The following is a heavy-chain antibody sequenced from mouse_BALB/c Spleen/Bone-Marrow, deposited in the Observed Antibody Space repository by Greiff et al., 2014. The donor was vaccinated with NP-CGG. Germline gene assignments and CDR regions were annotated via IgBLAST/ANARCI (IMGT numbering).Heavy chain of an antibody. Sequence: VQLQQSGGGLVQPGGSLKLSCAASGFDFSGFWMSWVRQAPGRGLEWIGEINPDSNTINYSPSLKDKFIIPRDNAKNTLYLQMSKVRSEDTALYYCARLGYYGAFAYWGQGTLVTVSA. CDR1: GFDFSGFW. D-gene: IGHD1-2*01. CDR2: INPDSNTI. V-gene: IGHV4-1*02. CDR3: ARLGYYGAFAY. J-gene: IGHJ3*01.